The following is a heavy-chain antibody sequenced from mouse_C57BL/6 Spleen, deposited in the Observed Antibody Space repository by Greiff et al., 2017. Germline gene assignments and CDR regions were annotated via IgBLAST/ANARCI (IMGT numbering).Heavy chain of an antibody. CDR2: IYPGDGDT. Sequence: VKLVESGAELVKPGASVKISCKASGYAFSSYWMNWVKQRPGKGLEWIGQIYPGDGDTNYNGKFKGKATLTADKSSSTAYMQLSSLTSEDSAVYFCARGYYSNYWYFDVWGTGTTVTVAS. CDR3: ARGYYSNYWYFDV. D-gene: IGHD2-5*01. J-gene: IGHJ1*03. CDR1: GYAFSSYW. V-gene: IGHV1-80*01.